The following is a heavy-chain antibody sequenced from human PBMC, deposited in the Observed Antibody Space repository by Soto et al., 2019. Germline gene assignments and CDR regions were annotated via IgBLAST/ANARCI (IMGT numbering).Heavy chain of an antibody. CDR1: GGSISSGGYY. V-gene: IGHV4-31*03. Sequence: PSETLSLTCTVSGGSISSGGYYWSWIRQHPGKGLEWIGYIYYSGSTYYNPSLKSRVTISVDTSKNQFSLKLSSVTAADTAVYYCARSYDTAVTAFDYWGLGALVTVSA. CDR2: IYYSGST. CDR3: ARSYDTAVTAFDY. D-gene: IGHD3-9*01. J-gene: IGHJ4*02.